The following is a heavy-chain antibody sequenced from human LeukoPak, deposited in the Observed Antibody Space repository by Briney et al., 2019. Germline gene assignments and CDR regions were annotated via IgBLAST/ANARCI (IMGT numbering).Heavy chain of an antibody. Sequence: TGGSLRLPCAASGFTFSSYGMHWVRQAPGKGLEWVAVIWYDGSNKYYADSVKGRFTISRDNSKNTLYLQMNSLRAEDTAVYYCARARKQWSPKDYYYYGMDVWGQGTTVTVSS. D-gene: IGHD6-19*01. V-gene: IGHV3-33*01. CDR3: ARARKQWSPKDYYYYGMDV. CDR2: IWYDGSNK. J-gene: IGHJ6*02. CDR1: GFTFSSYG.